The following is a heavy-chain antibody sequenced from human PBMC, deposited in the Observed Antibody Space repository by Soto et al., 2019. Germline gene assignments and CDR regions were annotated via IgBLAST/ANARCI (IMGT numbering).Heavy chain of an antibody. J-gene: IGHJ4*02. CDR1: GYTFTSYA. CDR2: INAGNGNT. D-gene: IGHD3-10*01. CDR3: AREDRSHYYGSGSYHVDY. V-gene: IGHV1-3*01. Sequence: GASVKVSCTASGYTFTSYAMHWVRQAPGQRLEWMGWINAGNGNTKYSQKFQGRVTITRDTSASTAYMELSSLRSEDTAVYYCAREDRSHYYGSGSYHVDYWGQGTLVTVSS.